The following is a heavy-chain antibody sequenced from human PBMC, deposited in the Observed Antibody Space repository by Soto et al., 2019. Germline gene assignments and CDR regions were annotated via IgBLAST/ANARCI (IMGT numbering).Heavy chain of an antibody. D-gene: IGHD6-19*01. V-gene: IGHV4-4*07. CDR2: TYTSGTT. Sequence: QVQLQESGPGLMKPSETLSLTCTVSGGSVSSNYWSWIRQSAGKGLEWIGRTYTSGTTDYNTSLRGRVTISVDTSKNQFSLKMTSVTAADTAVYYCARERAVPSWIDHWGQGIRVTVSS. CDR1: GGSVSSNY. J-gene: IGHJ5*02. CDR3: ARERAVPSWIDH.